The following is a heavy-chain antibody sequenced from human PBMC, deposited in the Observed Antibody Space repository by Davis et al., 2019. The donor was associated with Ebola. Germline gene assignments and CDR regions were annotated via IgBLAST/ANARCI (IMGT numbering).Heavy chain of an antibody. CDR3: ARGWLRSKFDY. J-gene: IGHJ4*02. V-gene: IGHV6-1*01. CDR1: GDSVSGNNGA. D-gene: IGHD5-12*01. Sequence: PSETLSLTCAISGDSVSGNNGAWNWIRQSPSRGLEWLGRTYYTSKWFTDHAEFVKSRITINPDTSKNQLSLQLNSVTPEDTAVYYCARGWLRSKFDYWGQGTLVTVSS. CDR2: TYYTSKWFT.